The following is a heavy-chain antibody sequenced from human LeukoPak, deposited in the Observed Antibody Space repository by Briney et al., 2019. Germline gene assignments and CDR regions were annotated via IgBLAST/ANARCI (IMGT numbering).Heavy chain of an antibody. CDR2: ISGSGGST. Sequence: PGGSLRLSCAASGFTFSSYSMNWVRQAPGKGLEWVSAISGSGGSTYYADSVKGRFTISRDNSKNTLYLQMNSLRAEDTAVYYCAKRGSSWLARHFDYWGQGTLVTVSS. J-gene: IGHJ4*02. D-gene: IGHD6-13*01. V-gene: IGHV3-23*01. CDR3: AKRGSSWLARHFDY. CDR1: GFTFSSYS.